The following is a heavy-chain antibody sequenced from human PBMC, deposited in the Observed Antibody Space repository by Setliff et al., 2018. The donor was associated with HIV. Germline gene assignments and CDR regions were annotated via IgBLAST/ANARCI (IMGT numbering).Heavy chain of an antibody. J-gene: IGHJ3*01. D-gene: IGHD1-26*01. V-gene: IGHV3-74*03. Sequence: GGSLRLSCAASGSGFTFSSYSMNWVRQAPGKGLVWVSRLNTDGSSTKYADSVKGRFTISRDNAKNSMDLQMNSLRAEDTAMYYCARDSSGTYTQDDDALDLWGQGTMVTVSS. CDR2: LNTDGSST. CDR3: ARDSSGTYTQDDDALDL. CDR1: GSGFTFSSYS.